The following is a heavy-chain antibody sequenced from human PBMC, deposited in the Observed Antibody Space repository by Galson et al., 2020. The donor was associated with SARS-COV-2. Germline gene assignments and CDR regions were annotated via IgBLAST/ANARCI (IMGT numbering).Heavy chain of an antibody. CDR1: GFTFSRYW. V-gene: IGHV3-7*01. Sequence: GGSLRLSCAASGFTFSRYWMSWVRQVPGKGLEWVATIDQDGSKIEYVDSVKGRFTISRDNAKNSLFLQMNSLRVEDTAVYYCASLPSLLGDSSYFYQWGQGTLVTVSS. CDR3: ASLPSLLGDSSYFYQ. CDR2: IDQDGSKI. D-gene: IGHD3-16*01. J-gene: IGHJ4*02.